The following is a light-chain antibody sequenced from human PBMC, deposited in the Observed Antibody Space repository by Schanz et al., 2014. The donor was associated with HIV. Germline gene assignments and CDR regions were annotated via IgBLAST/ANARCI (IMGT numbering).Light chain of an antibody. CDR1: SSDVGGYDF. Sequence: QSALTQPASVSGSPGQAITISCTGTSSDVGGYDFVSWHQQHPGKAPKLMIYDVTNRPSGVSNRFSGSKSGNTASLTISGLQAEDEADYYCSSYTGSSSVILGGGTKLTVL. CDR3: SSYTGSSSVI. J-gene: IGLJ2*01. CDR2: DVT. V-gene: IGLV2-14*03.